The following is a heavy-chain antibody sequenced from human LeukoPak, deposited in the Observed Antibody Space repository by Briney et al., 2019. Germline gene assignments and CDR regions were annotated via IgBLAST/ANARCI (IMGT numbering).Heavy chain of an antibody. D-gene: IGHD1-26*01. CDR3: ARVGSYLVYYDAFDI. CDR2: IYYSGST. V-gene: IGHV4-59*01. CDR1: GGSISSYY. Sequence: SETLSLTCTVSGGSISSYYWSWIRQPPGKGLEWIGYIYYSGSTNYSPSLKSRVTISVDTSKNQFSLKLSSVTAADTAVYYCARVGSYLVYYDAFDIWGQGTMVTVSS. J-gene: IGHJ3*02.